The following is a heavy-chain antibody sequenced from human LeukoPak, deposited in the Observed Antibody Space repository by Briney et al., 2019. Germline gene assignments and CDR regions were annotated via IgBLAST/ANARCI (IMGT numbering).Heavy chain of an antibody. CDR1: GFTFSSYW. CDR3: ARDLRRWCSSGCLGY. V-gene: IGHV3-7*01. Sequence: GGSLRLSCAASGFTFSSYWMSWVRQAPGKGLEWVANIKQDGSEKYYVDSVKGRFTISRDNAKNSLYLQMNSLRAEDTAVYYCARDLRRWCSSGCLGYWGQGTLVTVSS. D-gene: IGHD6-19*01. J-gene: IGHJ4*02. CDR2: IKQDGSEK.